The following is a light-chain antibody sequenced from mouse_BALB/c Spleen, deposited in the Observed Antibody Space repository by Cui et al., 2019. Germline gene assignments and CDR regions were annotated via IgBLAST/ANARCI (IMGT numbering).Light chain of an antibody. V-gene: IGKV4-80*01. J-gene: IGKJ1*01. CDR1: SSINY. CDR2: SSS. CDR3: HQWSSYPWT. Sequence: QIVLTQSPAIISASLGEEITLTCSASSSINYMHWYQQKSGTSPKLLIYSSSNLASGVPSRFSGSGSGTFYSLTISSVEAEDIADYYCHQWSSYPWTFGGGTKLEIK.